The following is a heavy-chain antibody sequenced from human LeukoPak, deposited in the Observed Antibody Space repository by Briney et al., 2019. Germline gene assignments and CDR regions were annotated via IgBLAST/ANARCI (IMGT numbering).Heavy chain of an antibody. J-gene: IGHJ6*03. V-gene: IGHV1-69*05. CDR3: ARGAIVVVPAAIQRPYYYYMDV. CDR1: GGTFSSYA. CDR2: IIPIFDTA. D-gene: IGHD2-2*02. Sequence: GSSVKVSCKASGGTFSSYAISWVRQAPGQGLEWMGGIIPIFDTANYAQKFQGRVTITTDESTSTAYMELSSLRSEDTAVYYCARGAIVVVPAAIQRPYYYYMDVWGKGTTVTVSS.